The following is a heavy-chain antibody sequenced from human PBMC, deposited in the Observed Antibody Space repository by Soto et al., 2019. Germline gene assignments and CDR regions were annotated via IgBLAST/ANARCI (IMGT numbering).Heavy chain of an antibody. CDR1: GFTFSSYA. D-gene: IGHD4-17*01. Sequence: GGSLRLSCAASGFTFSSYAMSWVRQAPGKGLEWVSAISGSGSRTYYADSVKGRFTFSRDNSKKTLYLQMNSLRAEDTAVYFCAKGTYRDYVYWDHAFDIWGQGTMVTVPS. V-gene: IGHV3-23*01. J-gene: IGHJ3*02. CDR2: ISGSGSRT. CDR3: AKGTYRDYVYWDHAFDI.